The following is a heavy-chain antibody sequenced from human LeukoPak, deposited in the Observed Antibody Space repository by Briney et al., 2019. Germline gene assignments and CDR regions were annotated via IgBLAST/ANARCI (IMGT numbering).Heavy chain of an antibody. CDR3: ARSTGSFFPFDY. J-gene: IGHJ4*02. Sequence: GASVKVSCKASGYSFTTHGISWVLQAPGQGLEWMGWISTYSAITNFAQNFQGRVTMTTDTSTSTAYMELRSLRSDDTAVYYCARSTGSFFPFDYWGQGTLVTVSS. D-gene: IGHD1-26*01. CDR1: GYSFTTHG. CDR2: ISTYSAIT. V-gene: IGHV1-18*01.